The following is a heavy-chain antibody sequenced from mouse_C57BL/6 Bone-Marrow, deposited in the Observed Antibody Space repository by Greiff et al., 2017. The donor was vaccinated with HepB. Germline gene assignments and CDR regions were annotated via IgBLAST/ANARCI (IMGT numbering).Heavy chain of an antibody. Sequence: SGAELARPGASVKLSCKASGYTFTSYGISWVKQRTGQGLEWIGEIYPRSGNTYYNEKFKGKATLTADKSSSTAYMELRSLTSEDSAVYFCARLGRRFAYWGQGTLVTVSA. D-gene: IGHD4-1*01. CDR3: ARLGRRFAY. CDR1: GYTFTSYG. CDR2: IYPRSGNT. V-gene: IGHV1-81*01. J-gene: IGHJ3*01.